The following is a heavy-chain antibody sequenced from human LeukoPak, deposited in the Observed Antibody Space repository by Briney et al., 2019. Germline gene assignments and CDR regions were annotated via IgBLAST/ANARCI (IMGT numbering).Heavy chain of an antibody. J-gene: IGHJ3*02. D-gene: IGHD6-13*01. CDR2: IKQDGSEK. CDR1: GFTFSSYW. Sequence: GGSLRLSCAASGFTFSSYWMSWVRQAPGKGLEWVANIKQDGSEKYYVDSVKGRFTISRDNAKNSLYLQRNSLRAEDTAVYYCARELYSSSWYSEDAFDIWGQGTMVTVSS. V-gene: IGHV3-7*01. CDR3: ARELYSSSWYSEDAFDI.